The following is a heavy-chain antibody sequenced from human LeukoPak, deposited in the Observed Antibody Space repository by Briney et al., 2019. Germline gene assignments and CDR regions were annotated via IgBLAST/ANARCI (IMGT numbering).Heavy chain of an antibody. CDR2: LYHSETT. D-gene: IGHD6-19*01. Sequence: PSETLSLTCTVSGGAISSYYWSWIRQSPGKGLGWIRYLYHSETTKYNPSLKSRATISVDTSKNQLSLHLTSVTAADTAVYYCARDRGGSSGWSESFEYWGQGTLVTVSS. J-gene: IGHJ4*02. V-gene: IGHV4-59*01. CDR3: ARDRGGSSGWSESFEY. CDR1: GGAISSYY.